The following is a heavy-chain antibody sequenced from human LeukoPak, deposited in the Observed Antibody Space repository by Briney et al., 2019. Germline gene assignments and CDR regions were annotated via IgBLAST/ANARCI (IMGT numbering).Heavy chain of an antibody. D-gene: IGHD6-19*01. J-gene: IGHJ4*02. V-gene: IGHV4-61*01. CDR1: GGSVSSGSYY. CDR2: IYYSGST. Sequence: SETLSLTCTVSGGSVSSGSYYWSWIRQPPGKGLEWIGYIYYSGSTNYNPSPKSRVTISVDTSKNQFSLKLSSVTAADTAVYYCARGAVAGRPIDYWGQGTLVTVSS. CDR3: ARGAVAGRPIDY.